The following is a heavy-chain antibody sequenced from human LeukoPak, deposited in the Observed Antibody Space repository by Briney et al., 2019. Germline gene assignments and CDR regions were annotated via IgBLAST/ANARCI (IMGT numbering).Heavy chain of an antibody. CDR1: GFTFSNYA. CDR3: AKALGSYYLDY. V-gene: IGHV3-23*01. D-gene: IGHD3-10*01. J-gene: IGHJ4*02. Sequence: PGGSLRLSCAASGFTFSNYAMSWVRQAPGKGLEWVSSISGSGGTTYYADSVKGRFTISRDNSKNTLYLQMNSLRAEDTAVYYCAKALGSYYLDYWGQGTLVTVSS. CDR2: ISGSGGTT.